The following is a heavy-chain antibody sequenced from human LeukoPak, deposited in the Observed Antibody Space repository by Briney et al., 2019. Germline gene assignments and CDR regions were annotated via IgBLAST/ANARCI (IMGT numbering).Heavy chain of an antibody. CDR2: IYHSGTT. CDR3: ARDYETGYVGNAFDI. D-gene: IGHD5-12*01. J-gene: IGHJ3*02. Sequence: SETLSLTCTVSGYSINSGYYWGWIRQPPGKGLEWIGSIYHSGTTYYNPSLKSRVTISVDTSKNQFSLKLNSVTAADTAVYYCARDYETGYVGNAFDIWGQGTMVTVSS. CDR1: GYSINSGYY. V-gene: IGHV4-38-2*02.